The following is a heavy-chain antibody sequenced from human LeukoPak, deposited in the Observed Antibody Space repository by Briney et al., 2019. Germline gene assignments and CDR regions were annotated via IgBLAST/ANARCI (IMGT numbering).Heavy chain of an antibody. V-gene: IGHV1-2*06. CDR1: GYTFTGYY. CDR2: INPNSGGT. J-gene: IGHJ4*02. D-gene: IGHD3-22*01. CDR3: ARDDRGDSSGYNTIDY. Sequence: ASVKVSCKASGYTFTGYYMHWVRQAPGQGLEYMGRINPNSGGTNYAQKFRGRVTMTRDTSISTAYMELSRLRSDDTAMYYCARDDRGDSSGYNTIDYWGQGTLVTVSS.